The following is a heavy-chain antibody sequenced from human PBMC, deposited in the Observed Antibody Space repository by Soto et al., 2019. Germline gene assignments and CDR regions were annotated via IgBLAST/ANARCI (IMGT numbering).Heavy chain of an antibody. CDR3: ARDPWAARNFGMDV. Sequence: GGSLRLSCAASGFTFGSYAVHWVRQAPGKGLEWVAVISYDGSNKYYADSVKGRFTISRDNSKNTLYLQMNSLRAEDTAVYYCARDPWAARNFGMDVWGQGTTVTVS. V-gene: IGHV3-30-3*01. D-gene: IGHD6-6*01. CDR1: GFTFGSYA. CDR2: ISYDGSNK. J-gene: IGHJ6*02.